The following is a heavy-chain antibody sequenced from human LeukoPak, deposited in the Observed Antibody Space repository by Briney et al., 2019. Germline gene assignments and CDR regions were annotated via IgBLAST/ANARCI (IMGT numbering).Heavy chain of an antibody. Sequence: GGSLRLSCAASGFTFSSYSMNWVRQAPGKGLEWVSYISSSSSTIYYADSVKGRFTISRDNAKNSLYLQMNSLRAKDTAVYYCARDNPADIVVVVASNWFDPWGQGTLVTVSS. D-gene: IGHD2-15*01. CDR3: ARDNPADIVVVVASNWFDP. V-gene: IGHV3-48*04. J-gene: IGHJ5*02. CDR1: GFTFSSYS. CDR2: ISSSSSTI.